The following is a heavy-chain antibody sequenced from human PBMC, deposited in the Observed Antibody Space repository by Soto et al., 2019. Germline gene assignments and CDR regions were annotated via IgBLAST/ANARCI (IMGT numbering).Heavy chain of an antibody. V-gene: IGHV4-61*01. D-gene: IGHD6-6*01. CDR3: ASGPDSSSALDY. J-gene: IGHJ4*02. CDR2: IYYSGST. CDR1: GGSVSSGSYY. Sequence: SETLSLTCTVSGGSVSSGSYYWSWIRQPPGKGLEWIGYIYYSGSTNYNPSLKSRVTISVDTSKNQFSLKLSSVTAADTAVYYCASGPDSSSALDYWGQGTLVTASS.